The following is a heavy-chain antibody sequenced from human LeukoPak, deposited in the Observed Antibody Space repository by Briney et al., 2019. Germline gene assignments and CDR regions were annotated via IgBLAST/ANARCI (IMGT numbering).Heavy chain of an antibody. D-gene: IGHD5-12*01. V-gene: IGHV4-4*02. CDR1: GGSISSSNW. J-gene: IGHJ4*02. CDR3: ATSVAKKFDY. CDR2: IYHSGNT. Sequence: PSETLSLTCAVSGGSISSSNWWNWVRQPPGKGLEWIGEIYHSGNTHYKPSLGSRLTISVDKSKNQFSLTLSSVTAADTAVYYCATSVAKKFDYWGQGTLVTVSS.